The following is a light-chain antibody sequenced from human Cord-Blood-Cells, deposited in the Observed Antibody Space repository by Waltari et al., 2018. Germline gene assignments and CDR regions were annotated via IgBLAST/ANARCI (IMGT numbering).Light chain of an antibody. Sequence: VMTQSPATLSVSPGERATLSCRASQSVSSNLAWYQQKPGQAPRLLIYGASTRATGIPARFSGSGSGTEFTLTISSLQSEDFAVYYCQQYNNWPPTFGQGTKLEIK. CDR2: GAS. J-gene: IGKJ2*01. V-gene: IGKV3-15*01. CDR3: QQYNNWPPT. CDR1: QSVSSN.